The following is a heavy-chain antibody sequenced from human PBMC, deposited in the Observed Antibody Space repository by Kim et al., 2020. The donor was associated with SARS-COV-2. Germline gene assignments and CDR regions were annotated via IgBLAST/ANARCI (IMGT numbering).Heavy chain of an antibody. D-gene: IGHD6-19*01. CDR3: ARDPSNPSGRHPYFDY. J-gene: IGHJ4*02. Sequence: ASVKVSCKASGYTFTRHSIIWVRQAPGQGLEWVGWISAYNGDTNYGQKFQGRDTMTTDTSTTTAYMELRTLRSDDTAVYYCARDPSNPSGRHPYFDYWGQGTLVTVSS. CDR2: ISAYNGDT. V-gene: IGHV1-18*01. CDR1: GYTFTRHS.